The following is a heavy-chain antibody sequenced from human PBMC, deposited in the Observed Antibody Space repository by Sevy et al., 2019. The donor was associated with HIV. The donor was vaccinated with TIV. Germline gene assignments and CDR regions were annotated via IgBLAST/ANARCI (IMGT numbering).Heavy chain of an antibody. CDR3: AGGVGGGDYDPRDAFDI. CDR1: GGSISSYY. CDR2: IYTSGST. Sequence: SETLSLTCTVSGGSISSYYWSWIRQPAGKGLEWIGRIYTSGSTNYNPSLKSRVTMSVDTSKNQFSLKLSSVTAADTAVYYCAGGVGGGDYDPRDAFDIWGQGTMVTVSS. V-gene: IGHV4-4*07. J-gene: IGHJ3*02. D-gene: IGHD4-17*01.